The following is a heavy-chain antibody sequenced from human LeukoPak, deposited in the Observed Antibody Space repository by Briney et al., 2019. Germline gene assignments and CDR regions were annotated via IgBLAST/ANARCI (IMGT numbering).Heavy chain of an antibody. J-gene: IGHJ4*02. Sequence: PSETLSLTCAVYGGSFSGYYWSWIRQPPGKGLEWIGEINHSGSTNYNPSLKSRVTISVDTSKNQFSLKLSSVTAADTAVYYCARVHRSSYSSSWQTDYRGQGTLVTVSS. V-gene: IGHV4-34*01. CDR2: INHSGST. CDR1: GGSFSGYY. D-gene: IGHD6-13*01. CDR3: ARVHRSSYSSSWQTDY.